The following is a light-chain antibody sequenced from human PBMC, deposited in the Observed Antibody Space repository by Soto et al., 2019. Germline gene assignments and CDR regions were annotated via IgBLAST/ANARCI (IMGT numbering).Light chain of an antibody. CDR3: QSYDSSLRLAV. CDR2: DVS. J-gene: IGLJ3*02. Sequence: QSALTQPRSVSGSPGQSVTISCTGTSSDVGGYNYVSWYLQHPGKAPKVMIYDVSKRPSGVPDRFSGSKSGNTASLTISGLQSEDEADYYCQSYDSSLRLAVFGGGTKLTVL. CDR1: SSDVGGYNY. V-gene: IGLV2-11*01.